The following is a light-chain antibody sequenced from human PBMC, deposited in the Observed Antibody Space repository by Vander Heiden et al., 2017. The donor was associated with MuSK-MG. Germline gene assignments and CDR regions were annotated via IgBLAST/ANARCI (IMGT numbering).Light chain of an antibody. CDR1: QSVSSN. CDR3: QQYKNWPPIT. Sequence: ELVMTQSPATLSVSPGERATLSCRASQSVSSNFAWYQQKPGQAPRLLIYGASTRDTGIPARFSGSGYEKEFTLTISSRQSEDFAVYYCQQYKNWPPITFGGGTKVEIK. V-gene: IGKV3-15*01. CDR2: GAS. J-gene: IGKJ4*01.